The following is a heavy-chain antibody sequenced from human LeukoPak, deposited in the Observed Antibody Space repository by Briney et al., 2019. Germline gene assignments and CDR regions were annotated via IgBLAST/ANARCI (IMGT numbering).Heavy chain of an antibody. D-gene: IGHD2-21*02. CDR3: ARGRNCGGDCYYFAY. V-gene: IGHV4-59*12. CDR1: GGSISSYH. Sequence: SETLSLTCTVSGGSISSYHWSWIRQPPGKGLEWIGYIYYSGSTNYNPSLKSRVTISVDTSKNQFSLKLSSVTAADTAVYYCARGRNCGGDCYYFAYWGQGTLVTVSS. CDR2: IYYSGST. J-gene: IGHJ4*02.